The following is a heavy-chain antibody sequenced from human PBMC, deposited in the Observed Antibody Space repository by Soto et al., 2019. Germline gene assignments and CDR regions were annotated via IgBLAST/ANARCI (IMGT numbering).Heavy chain of an antibody. V-gene: IGHV1-18*01. CDR1: CYTFTSYG. Sequence: GASGKGSWQGSCYTFTSYGISWGRQAPGQGREWMGWISAYNGNTNYAQKLQGRVTMTTDTSTSTAYMELRSLRSDDTAVYYCARDPGKNYYMDVWGKGTTVTVSS. CDR3: ARDPGKNYYMDV. CDR2: ISAYNGNT. J-gene: IGHJ6*03.